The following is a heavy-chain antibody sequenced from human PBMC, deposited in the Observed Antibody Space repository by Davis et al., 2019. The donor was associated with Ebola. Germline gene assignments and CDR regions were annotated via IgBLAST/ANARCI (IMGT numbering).Heavy chain of an antibody. CDR3: AREGGSVYYYGMDV. Sequence: GGSLRLSCAASGFTFSSYAMHWVRQAPGKGLEYVSAISSNGGSTYYANSVKGRFTISRDNSKNTLYLQMGSLRAEDMAVYYCAREGGSVYYYGMDVWGQETTVTVSS. CDR1: GFTFSSYA. D-gene: IGHD6-25*01. CDR2: ISSNGGST. J-gene: IGHJ6*02. V-gene: IGHV3-64*01.